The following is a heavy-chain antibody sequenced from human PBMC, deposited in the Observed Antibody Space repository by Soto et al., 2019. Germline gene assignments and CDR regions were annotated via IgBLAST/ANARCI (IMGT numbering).Heavy chain of an antibody. CDR1: GYTFTSYA. J-gene: IGHJ5*02. CDR2: INAGNGNT. D-gene: IGHD4-17*01. Sequence: ASVKVSCKASGYTFTSYAMHWVRQAPGQRLEWMGWINAGNGNTKYSQKFQGRVTITRDTSASTAYMELSSLRSEDTAVYYCAGGVPVTTLSSVSRRWFDPWGQGTLVTVSS. CDR3: AGGVPVTTLSSVSRRWFDP. V-gene: IGHV1-3*01.